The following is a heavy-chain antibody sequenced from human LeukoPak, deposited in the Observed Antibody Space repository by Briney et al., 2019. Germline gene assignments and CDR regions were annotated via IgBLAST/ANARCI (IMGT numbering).Heavy chain of an antibody. CDR1: GGSISSYY. CDR2: INHSGST. CDR3: ARDRRGYCSSTSCRTRAPIDY. V-gene: IGHV4-34*01. J-gene: IGHJ4*02. D-gene: IGHD2-2*01. Sequence: SETLSLTCTVSGGSISSYYWSWIRQPPGKGLEWIGEINHSGSTNYNPSLKSRVTISVDTSKNQFSLKLSSVTAADTAVYYCARDRRGYCSSTSCRTRAPIDYWGQGTLVTVSS.